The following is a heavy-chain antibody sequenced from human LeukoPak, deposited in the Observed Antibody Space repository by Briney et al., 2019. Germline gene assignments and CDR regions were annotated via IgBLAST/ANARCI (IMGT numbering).Heavy chain of an antibody. V-gene: IGHV4-34*01. Sequence: SETLSLTCAVYGGSFSGYYWSWIRQPPGKGLEWIGEINHSESTNYNPSLKSRVTISVDTSKNQFSLKLSSVTAADTAVYYCARQKWFGEPVDYWGQGTLVTVSS. D-gene: IGHD3-10*01. CDR2: INHSEST. CDR3: ARQKWFGEPVDY. CDR1: GGSFSGYY. J-gene: IGHJ4*02.